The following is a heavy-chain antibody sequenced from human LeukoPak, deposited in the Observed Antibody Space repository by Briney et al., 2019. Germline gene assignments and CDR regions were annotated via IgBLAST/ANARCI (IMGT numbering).Heavy chain of an antibody. CDR1: GFTFSSYG. J-gene: IGHJ4*02. Sequence: QPGGSLRLSCAASGFTFSSYGMHWVRQAPGKGLEWVAFIRYDGSNKYYADSVKGRFTISRDNSKNTLYLQMNSLRAEDTAVYYCAKDTYYDFWSGYYIGYTDFDYWGQGTLVTVSS. CDR3: AKDTYYDFWSGYYIGYTDFDY. V-gene: IGHV3-30*02. CDR2: IRYDGSNK. D-gene: IGHD3-3*01.